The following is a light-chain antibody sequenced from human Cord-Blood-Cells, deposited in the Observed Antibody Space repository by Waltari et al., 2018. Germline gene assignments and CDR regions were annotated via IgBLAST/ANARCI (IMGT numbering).Light chain of an antibody. CDR2: LGS. J-gene: IGKJ5*01. Sequence: DIVMTQSPISLPVTPGEPASISCRSTQSLLHSNGYKYLDWYLQKPGQSPQLLIYLGSNRASGVPDRFSGSGSGTDFTLKISRVEAEDVGVYYCMQALQTPITFGQGTRLEIK. V-gene: IGKV2-28*01. CDR3: MQALQTPIT. CDR1: QSLLHSNGYKY.